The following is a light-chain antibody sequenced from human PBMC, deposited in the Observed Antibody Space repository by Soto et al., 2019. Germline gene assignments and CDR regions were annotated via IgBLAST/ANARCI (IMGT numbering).Light chain of an antibody. Sequence: EIVLTQSPGTLSLSPGERATLSCRASQSVSSSYLAWYQQKPGQAPRLVIYGASSRATGIPDRFSGSGSGTDFTLTISRLEPEDFAVYYCQQYGSSPWTFGQWTKVEIK. CDR2: GAS. V-gene: IGKV3-20*01. CDR3: QQYGSSPWT. CDR1: QSVSSSY. J-gene: IGKJ1*01.